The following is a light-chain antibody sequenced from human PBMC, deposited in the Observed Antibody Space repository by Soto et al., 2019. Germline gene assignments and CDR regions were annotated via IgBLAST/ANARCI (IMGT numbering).Light chain of an antibody. V-gene: IGLV4-69*01. CDR3: QTWGTGILV. CDR1: SGHSNYP. CDR2: LNSDGSH. J-gene: IGLJ3*02. Sequence: QLVLTQSPSASASRGASVKLTCTLSSGHSNYPIAWHQQQPEKGPRYLMKLNSDGSHSKGDGIPDRFSGSSSGAERYLTISSLQSEDEADYYCQTWGTGILVFGGGTKLTVL.